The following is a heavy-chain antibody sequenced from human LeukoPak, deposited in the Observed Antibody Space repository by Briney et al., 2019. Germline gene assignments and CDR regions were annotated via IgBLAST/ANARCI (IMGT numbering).Heavy chain of an antibody. CDR1: GFTFSSYA. Sequence: GGSLRLSCAASGFTFSSYAMSWVRQAPGKGLEWVSAISGSGGSTYYADSVKGRFTISRDNSKNTLYLQINSLRAEDTAVYYCARDPRYLGSGWSRAFDIWGQGTMVTVSS. J-gene: IGHJ3*02. D-gene: IGHD6-19*01. CDR2: ISGSGGST. V-gene: IGHV3-23*01. CDR3: ARDPRYLGSGWSRAFDI.